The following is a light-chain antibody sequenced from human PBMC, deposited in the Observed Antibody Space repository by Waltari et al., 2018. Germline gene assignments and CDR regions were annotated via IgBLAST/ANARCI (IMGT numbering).Light chain of an antibody. CDR3: SSYTSSSAVV. J-gene: IGLJ2*01. Sequence: QSALTQPASVSGSPGQSITISCTGTSSDVGGYNYVSWYQQHQGKAPKLVVYEVSNRPSGLSNRFSGSKSGNTASLTISGLQAEDEADYYCSSYTSSSAVVFGGGTKLTVL. CDR1: SSDVGGYNY. CDR2: EVS. V-gene: IGLV2-14*01.